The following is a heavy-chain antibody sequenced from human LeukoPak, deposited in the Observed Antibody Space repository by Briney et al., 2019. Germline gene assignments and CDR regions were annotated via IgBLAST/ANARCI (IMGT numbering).Heavy chain of an antibody. CDR1: GFSFNNAW. Sequence: PGGSLRLSCAASGFSFNNAWMSWVRQAPGKGLEWVGRIKSKSDGGTRDFAAPVKGRFVISRDDSKNTLYLQMNSVKTEDTAIYYCAAGTGRSDFDYWGQGTLVTVSS. J-gene: IGHJ4*02. D-gene: IGHD1-1*01. CDR3: AAGTGRSDFDY. CDR2: IKSKSDGGTR. V-gene: IGHV3-15*01.